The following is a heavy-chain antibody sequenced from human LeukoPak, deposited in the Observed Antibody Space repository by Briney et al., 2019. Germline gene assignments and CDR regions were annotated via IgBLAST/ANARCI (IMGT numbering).Heavy chain of an antibody. J-gene: IGHJ5*02. V-gene: IGHV1-18*01. D-gene: IGHD3-22*01. CDR3: ARDAASYYDSSGLNWFDP. CDR1: GYSFIGYG. CDR2: ISAYNGNT. Sequence: ASVKVSCKPSGYSFIGYGISWVRQAPGQGLEWMGWISAYNGNTNYAQKLQGRVTMTTDTSTSTAYMELSRLRSDDTAVYYCARDAASYYDSSGLNWFDPWGQGTLVTVSS.